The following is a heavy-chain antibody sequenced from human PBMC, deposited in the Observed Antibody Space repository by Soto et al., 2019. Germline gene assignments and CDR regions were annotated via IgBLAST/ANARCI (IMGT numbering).Heavy chain of an antibody. CDR2: IAPDGSQI. Sequence: PGGSLRLSCAASGFGFGGKTMYWVRQAPGRGLEWVALIAPDGSQIYYADSVKGRFTISRDNSKNTLYPQMDSLRAEDTSLYLCATDIHATWLLNSWGQGTLVTVSS. J-gene: IGHJ5*02. D-gene: IGHD2-2*02. CDR1: GFGFGGKT. CDR3: ATDIHATWLLNS. V-gene: IGHV3-30-3*01.